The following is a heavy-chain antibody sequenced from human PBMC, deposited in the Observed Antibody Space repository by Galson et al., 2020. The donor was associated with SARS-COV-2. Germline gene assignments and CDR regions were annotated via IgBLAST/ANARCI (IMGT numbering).Heavy chain of an antibody. CDR2: ISYDGSNK. J-gene: IGHJ4*02. V-gene: IGHV3-30*18. CDR3: AKELGSGWSLDY. Sequence: GESLKISCAASGFTFSSYGMHWVRPAPGKGLEWVAVISYDGSNKYYADSVKGRFTISRDNSKNTLYLQMNSLRAADTAVYYCAKELGSGWSLDYWGQGTLVTVSS. D-gene: IGHD6-19*01. CDR1: GFTFSSYG.